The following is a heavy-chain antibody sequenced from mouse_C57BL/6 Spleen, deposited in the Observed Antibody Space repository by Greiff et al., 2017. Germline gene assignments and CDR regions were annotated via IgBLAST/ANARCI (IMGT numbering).Heavy chain of an antibody. D-gene: IGHD4-1*01. CDR1: GFTFSDYG. V-gene: IGHV5-17*01. J-gene: IGHJ2*01. Sequence: EVQGVESGGGLVKPGGSLKLSCAASGFTFSDYGMHWVRQAPEKGLEWVAYISSGSSTIYYADTVKGRFTISRDNAKNTMFLQMTSLRSEDTAMYYCARTGTFDDWGEGTTLTVSS. CDR3: ARTGTFDD. CDR2: ISSGSSTI.